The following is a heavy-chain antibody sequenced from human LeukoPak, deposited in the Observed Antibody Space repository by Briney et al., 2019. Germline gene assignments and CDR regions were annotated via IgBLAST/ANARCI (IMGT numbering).Heavy chain of an antibody. V-gene: IGHV4-59*01. CDR3: ARVRYYYDSSGYVFDY. D-gene: IGHD3-22*01. CDR1: GGSISSYY. Sequence: PSETLSLTCTVSGGSISSYYWSWIRQPPGKGLEWIGYIYYSGSTNYNPSLKSRVTISVDTSKNQFSLKLSSVTAADTAVYYCARVRYYYDSSGYVFDYWGQGTLVTVSS. CDR2: IYYSGST. J-gene: IGHJ4*02.